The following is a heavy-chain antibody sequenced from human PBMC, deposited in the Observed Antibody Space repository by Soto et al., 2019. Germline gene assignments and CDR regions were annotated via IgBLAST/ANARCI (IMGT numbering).Heavy chain of an antibody. J-gene: IGHJ6*02. CDR2: IYYSGST. CDR1: GGSNSSSSYY. CDR3: ARVTTVTYYYYYGMDV. D-gene: IGHD4-4*01. Sequence: SATLSLTCTVSGGSNSSSSYYWGWIRQPPGKGLEWIGSIYYSGSTYYNPSLKSRVTISVDTSKNQFSLKLSSVTAADTAVYYCARVTTVTYYYYYGMDVWGQGTTVTVSS. V-gene: IGHV4-39*01.